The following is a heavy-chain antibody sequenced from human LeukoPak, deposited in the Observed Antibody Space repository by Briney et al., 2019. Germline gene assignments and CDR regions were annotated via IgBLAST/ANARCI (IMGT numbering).Heavy chain of an antibody. D-gene: IGHD3-22*01. CDR2: ISSSGNTT. V-gene: IGHV3-11*01. Sequence: GGSLRLSCAASGFTFSDHYMSWIRQAAGKGLEWVSYISSSGNTTYYADSVKGRFTISRDNAKNSLYLQMNSLRAEDTAVYYCARLGDSSAYYAFDYWGQGTLVTVSS. CDR3: ARLGDSSAYYAFDY. J-gene: IGHJ4*02. CDR1: GFTFSDHY.